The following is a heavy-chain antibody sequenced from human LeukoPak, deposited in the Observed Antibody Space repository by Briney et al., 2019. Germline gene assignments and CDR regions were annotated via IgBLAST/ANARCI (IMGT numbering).Heavy chain of an antibody. D-gene: IGHD1-14*01. CDR3: ATYLNLAN. Sequence: GGSLRLSCAVSGFTFSTVWMSGVPQARGKGLECVANIKPDGSEKYYVDSVKGRFTISRDNAKNSLYLQMDSLRAEDTAVYYCATYLNLANWGQGTLVTVSS. V-gene: IGHV3-7*01. CDR2: IKPDGSEK. CDR1: GFTFSTVW. J-gene: IGHJ4*02.